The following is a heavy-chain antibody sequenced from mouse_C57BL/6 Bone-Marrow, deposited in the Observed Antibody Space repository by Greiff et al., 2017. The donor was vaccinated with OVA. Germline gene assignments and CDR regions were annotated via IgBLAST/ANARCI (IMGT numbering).Heavy chain of an antibody. CDR3: GVYYDYDGDVY. CDR2: ILPGSGST. Sequence: VKLQQSGAELMKPGASVKLSCKATGYTFTGYWIEWVKQRPGHGLEWIGEILPGSGSTNYHEKFKGKATFTADTSSNTAYMQLSSLPTEDSAFYYCGVYYDYDGDVYWGQGTLVTVSA. V-gene: IGHV1-9*01. J-gene: IGHJ3*01. CDR1: GYTFTGYW. D-gene: IGHD2-4*01.